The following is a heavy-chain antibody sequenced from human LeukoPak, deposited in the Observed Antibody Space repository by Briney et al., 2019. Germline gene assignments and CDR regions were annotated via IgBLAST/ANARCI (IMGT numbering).Heavy chain of an antibody. CDR1: GGSISSGGYS. V-gene: IGHV4-30-2*01. CDR2: IYHSGST. Sequence: PSETLSLTCAVSGGSISSGGYSWSWIRQPPGKGLEWIGYIYHSGSTYYNPSLKSRVTISVDRSKNQFSLKLSSVTAADTAVYYCARAVVTRARFDYWGQGTLVTVSS. D-gene: IGHD4-23*01. CDR3: ARAVVTRARFDY. J-gene: IGHJ4*02.